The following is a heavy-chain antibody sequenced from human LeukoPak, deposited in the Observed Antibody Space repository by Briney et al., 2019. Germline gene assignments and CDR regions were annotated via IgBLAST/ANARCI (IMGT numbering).Heavy chain of an antibody. Sequence: ASVKVSCKASGYTFTSYYMHWVRQAPGQGLEWMGIINPSGGSTSYAQKFQGRVTMTRDTSTSTVYMELSSLRSEDTAVYYCARDAAYYDFWSGYPKYYFDYWGQGTLVAVSS. D-gene: IGHD3-3*01. J-gene: IGHJ4*02. V-gene: IGHV1-46*01. CDR3: ARDAAYYDFWSGYPKYYFDY. CDR2: INPSGGST. CDR1: GYTFTSYY.